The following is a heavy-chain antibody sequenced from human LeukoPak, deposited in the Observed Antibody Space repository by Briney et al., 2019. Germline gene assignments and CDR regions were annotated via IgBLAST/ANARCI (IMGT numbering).Heavy chain of an antibody. CDR1: GGSISTYY. CDR3: ARVGDHALKD. CDR2: IYTSGST. V-gene: IGHV4-4*07. Sequence: SETLSLTCTVSGGSISTYYWSWIRQPAGKGLEWIGHIYTSGSTNYNPSLKSRVTMSVDTSENQFSLKVTSVTAADTAMYYCARVGDHALKDWGQGTLVTVSS. D-gene: IGHD2-21*02. J-gene: IGHJ4*02.